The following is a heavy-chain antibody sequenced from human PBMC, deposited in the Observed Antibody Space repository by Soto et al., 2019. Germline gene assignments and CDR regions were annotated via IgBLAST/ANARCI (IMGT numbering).Heavy chain of an antibody. CDR1: GFTFTSSA. CDR3: AADYYYYDSSGMGKKYFQH. CDR2: IVVGSGNT. Sequence: GASVKVSCKASGFTFTSSAVQWVRQARGQRLEWIGWIVVGSGNTNYAQKFQERVTITRDMSTSTAYMELSSLRSEDTAVYYCAADYYYYDSSGMGKKYFQHWGQGTLVTVSS. D-gene: IGHD3-22*01. J-gene: IGHJ1*01. V-gene: IGHV1-58*01.